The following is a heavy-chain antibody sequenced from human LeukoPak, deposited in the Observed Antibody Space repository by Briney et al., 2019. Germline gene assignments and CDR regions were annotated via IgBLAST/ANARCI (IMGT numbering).Heavy chain of an antibody. CDR3: VRGGTGRGGDYFDY. D-gene: IGHD7-27*01. J-gene: IGHJ4*02. Sequence: GASVKVSCKASGYTFTSYAIHWVRQAPGQRLEWMGWINAGTGNRKFSQKFQDRVTITRETSASTAYMELSSLRSEDTAVYYCVRGGTGRGGDYFDYWGLGTLVTVSS. V-gene: IGHV1-3*01. CDR1: GYTFTSYA. CDR2: INAGTGNR.